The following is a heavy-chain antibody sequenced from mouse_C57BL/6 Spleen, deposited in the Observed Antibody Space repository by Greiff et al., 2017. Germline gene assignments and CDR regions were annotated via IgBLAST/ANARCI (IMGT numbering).Heavy chain of an antibody. J-gene: IGHJ3*01. CDR3: ARWYYDYDAGFAY. CDR2: INPNNGGT. Sequence: VQLQQSGPELVKPGASVKISCKASGYKFTDYYMNWVKQSHGKSLEWIGDINPNNGGTSYNQKFKGKATLTVDKSSSTAYMELRSLTSEDSAVYYCARWYYDYDAGFAYWGQGTLVTVSA. V-gene: IGHV1-26*01. CDR1: GYKFTDYY. D-gene: IGHD2-4*01.